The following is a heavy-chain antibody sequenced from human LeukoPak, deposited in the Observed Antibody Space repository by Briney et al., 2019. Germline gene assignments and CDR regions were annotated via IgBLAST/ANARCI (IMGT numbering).Heavy chain of an antibody. CDR1: GFTFDYYE. D-gene: IGHD1-20*01. CDR2: ISSSGSSI. J-gene: IGHJ4*02. V-gene: IGHV3-48*03. Sequence: AGGSLRLSCAASGFTFDYYEMNWVRQAPGKGPEWVSYISSSGSSIYYADSVKGRFTLSRDNAKNSLYLQMNSLRAEDTAVYYCARDLDTWNYLGYWGQGTLVTVSS. CDR3: ARDLDTWNYLGY.